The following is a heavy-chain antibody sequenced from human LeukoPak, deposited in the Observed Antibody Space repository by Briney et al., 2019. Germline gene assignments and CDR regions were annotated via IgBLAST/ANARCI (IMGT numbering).Heavy chain of an antibody. V-gene: IGHV4-38-2*02. Sequence: SETLSLTCTVSGYSISSGYYWGWIRQPPGKGLEWIGSIYHSGSTYYNPSLKSRVTISVDTSKNQFSLKLSSVTAADTAGYYCARGMDYDSSGYFNAFDIWGQGTMVTVSS. CDR2: IYHSGST. D-gene: IGHD3-22*01. CDR1: GYSISSGYY. J-gene: IGHJ3*02. CDR3: ARGMDYDSSGYFNAFDI.